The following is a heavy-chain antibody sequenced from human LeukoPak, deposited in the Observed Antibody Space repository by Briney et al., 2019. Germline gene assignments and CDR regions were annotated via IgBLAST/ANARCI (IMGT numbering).Heavy chain of an antibody. J-gene: IGHJ4*02. Sequence: ASVKVSCKASAYTFTGYDINWVRQATGQGLEWMGWMNANSGNTDYAQKFQGRVTITRNTSISTAYMELSSLRSEDTAVYYCARRSAWYLDSWGQGTLVTVSS. CDR2: MNANSGNT. CDR3: ARRSAWYLDS. CDR1: AYTFTGYD. D-gene: IGHD6-19*01. V-gene: IGHV1-8*03.